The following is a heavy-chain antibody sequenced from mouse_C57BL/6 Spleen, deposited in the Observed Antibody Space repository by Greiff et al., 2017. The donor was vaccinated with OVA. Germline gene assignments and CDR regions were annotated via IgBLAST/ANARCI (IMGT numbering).Heavy chain of an antibody. J-gene: IGHJ3*01. D-gene: IGHD2-13*01. CDR2: ISYDGSN. CDR3: ARSDYNFCAY. Sequence: VQLQQSGPGLVKPSQSLSLTCSVTGYSITSGYYWNWIRQFPGNKLEWMGYISYDGSNNYNPSLKNRISITRDTSKNQFFLKLNSVTTEDTATYYCARSDYNFCAYWGQGTLVTVSA. V-gene: IGHV3-6*01. CDR1: GYSITSGYY.